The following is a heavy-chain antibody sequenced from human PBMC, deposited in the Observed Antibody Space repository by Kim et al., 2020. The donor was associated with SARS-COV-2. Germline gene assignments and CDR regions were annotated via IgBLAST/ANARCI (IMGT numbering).Heavy chain of an antibody. D-gene: IGHD6-19*01. Sequence: SETLSLTCAVSGYSISSSTWWGWIQQPPGRGLEWIGYISYSGSTYYNPSLKSRVTISLDTSRNQLYLQLSSVTAVDTAVYYCARYEGSSGYFDPWGQGTLVTVSS. CDR2: ISYSGST. J-gene: IGHJ5*02. V-gene: IGHV4-28*01. CDR1: GYSISSSTW. CDR3: ARYEGSSGYFDP.